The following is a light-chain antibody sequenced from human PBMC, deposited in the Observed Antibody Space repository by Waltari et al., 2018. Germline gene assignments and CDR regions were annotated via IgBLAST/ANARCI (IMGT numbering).Light chain of an antibody. CDR1: QYISRY. Sequence: DIQMTQSPSSLSASIGDRVTFTCRASQYISRYLSWYQQKPGNAPKVLINEASNLQSGVPSRFSGGGSGTDFTLTITNLQIEDFATYFCQQTYSNPVTFGQGTRLEIK. V-gene: IGKV1-39*01. J-gene: IGKJ5*01. CDR3: QQTYSNPVT. CDR2: EAS.